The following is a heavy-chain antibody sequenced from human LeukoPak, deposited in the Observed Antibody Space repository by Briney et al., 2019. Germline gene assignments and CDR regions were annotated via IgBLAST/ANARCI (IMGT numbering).Heavy chain of an antibody. Sequence: GGSLRLSCAASGFTFNSYGMSWVRQAPGKGLEWVSGISAGGITYYADSVRGRFTISRDNSKNTLYLQMNSLRAEDTAVYYCAKDRHALDSFDIWGQGTMVTVSS. CDR2: ISAGGIT. D-gene: IGHD2-2*03. CDR1: GFTFNSYG. CDR3: AKDRHALDSFDI. J-gene: IGHJ3*02. V-gene: IGHV3-23*01.